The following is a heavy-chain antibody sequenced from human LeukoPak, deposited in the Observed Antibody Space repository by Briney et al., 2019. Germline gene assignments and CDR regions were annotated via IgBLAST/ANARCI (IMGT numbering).Heavy chain of an antibody. D-gene: IGHD6-6*01. V-gene: IGHV3-23*01. CDR3: ARSSYSSSSSV. CDR2: ISGGGEST. J-gene: IGHJ3*01. CDR1: EFTFSSHA. Sequence: AGGSLRLSCVASEFTFSSHAMNWVRQAPGKGLEWVSSISGGGESTYYADSVKGRFTVSRDNSENTLYLQINSLRAEDTAVYYCARSSYSSSSSVWGQGTMVTVSS.